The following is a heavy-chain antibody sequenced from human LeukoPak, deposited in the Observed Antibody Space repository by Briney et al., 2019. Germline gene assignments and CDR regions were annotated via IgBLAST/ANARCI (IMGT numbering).Heavy chain of an antibody. CDR3: DSSGSSEN. V-gene: IGHV3-30*03. Sequence: GGSLRLSCAASGFTFSSYGMHWVRQAPGKGLEWVAVISYDGSNKYYADSVKGRFTISRDNSKNTLYLQMNSLRAEDTAAYYCDSSGSSENWGQGTLVTVSS. D-gene: IGHD1-26*01. CDR2: ISYDGSNK. CDR1: GFTFSSYG. J-gene: IGHJ4*02.